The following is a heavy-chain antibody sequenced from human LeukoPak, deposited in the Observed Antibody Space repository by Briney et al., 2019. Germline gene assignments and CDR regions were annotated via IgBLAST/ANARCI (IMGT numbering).Heavy chain of an antibody. CDR2: FDPEDGET. Sequence: ASVKVSCKASGYTLTELSMHWVRQAPGKGLEWMGGFDPEDGETIYAQKFQGRVTMTEDTSTDTAYMELSSLRSEDTAVYYCATVGYSGCDSARFDPWGQGTLVTVSS. V-gene: IGHV1-24*01. CDR3: ATVGYSGCDSARFDP. J-gene: IGHJ5*02. CDR1: GYTLTELS. D-gene: IGHD5-12*01.